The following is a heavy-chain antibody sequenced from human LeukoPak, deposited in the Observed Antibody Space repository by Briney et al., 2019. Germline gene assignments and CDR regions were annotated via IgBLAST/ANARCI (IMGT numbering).Heavy chain of an antibody. V-gene: IGHV4-31*03. D-gene: IGHD4-17*01. CDR1: GGSISSGGYY. J-gene: IGHJ4*02. CDR3: ARDIYGDYGGGFDY. Sequence: SQTLSLTCTVSGGSISSGGYYWSWIRQHPGKGLEWIGYIYYSGSTCYNPSLKSRVTISVDTSKNQFSLKPSSVTAADTAVYYCARDIYGDYGGGFDYWGQGTLVTVSS. CDR2: IYYSGST.